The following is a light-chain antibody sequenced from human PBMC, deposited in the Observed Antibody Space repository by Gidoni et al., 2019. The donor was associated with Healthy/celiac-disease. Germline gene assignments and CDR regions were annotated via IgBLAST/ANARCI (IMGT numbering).Light chain of an antibody. CDR1: QLGDKY. Sequence: SYELTQPPSVSVSPRQTASITCSGDQLGDKYACWYQQKPGQSPVPVIYQDSKRPSGIPERFSGSNSGNTATLTISGTQAMDESDYYCQAWDSSTARFGGGTKLTVL. V-gene: IGLV3-1*01. CDR3: QAWDSSTAR. J-gene: IGLJ2*01. CDR2: QDS.